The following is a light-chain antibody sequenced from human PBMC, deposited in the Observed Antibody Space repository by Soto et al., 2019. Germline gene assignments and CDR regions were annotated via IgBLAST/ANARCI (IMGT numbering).Light chain of an antibody. J-gene: IGKJ2*01. CDR2: AAS. CDR1: QNVRTS. CDR3: QQSTTAPPFT. Sequence: DILMTQSPSSLSASAGDRVTITCRASQNVRTSLNWYQQKAGKAPKLLIYAASTLQLGVPSRFTGNGSGTECTLTISSLQPDDVATYYCQQSTTAPPFTFGLGTKVE. V-gene: IGKV1-39*01.